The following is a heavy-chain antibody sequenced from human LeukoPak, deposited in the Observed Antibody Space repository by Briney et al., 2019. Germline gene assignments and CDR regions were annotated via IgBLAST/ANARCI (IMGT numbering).Heavy chain of an antibody. Sequence: ETLSLTCTVSGGSISSSSYYWGWIRQPPGKGLEWVSSISGSGTSTYYADSVKGRFTISRDNSKNTLYLQMNSLRAEDTAVYYCAKRYCSGGSCYSGSDYWGQGTLVSVSS. CDR3: AKRYCSGGSCYSGSDY. D-gene: IGHD2-15*01. CDR2: ISGSGTST. V-gene: IGHV3-23*01. J-gene: IGHJ4*02. CDR1: GGSISSSSYY.